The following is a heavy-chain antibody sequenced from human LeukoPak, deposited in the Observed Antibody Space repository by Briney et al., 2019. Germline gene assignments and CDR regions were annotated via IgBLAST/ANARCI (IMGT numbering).Heavy chain of an antibody. CDR1: GFTFSSYA. CDR3: AKAAPEGYYYYYYGMDV. V-gene: IGHV3-23*01. D-gene: IGHD1-14*01. Sequence: GGSLRLSCAASGFTFSSYAMSWVGQAPGKGLEWVSAISGSGGSTYYADSVKGRFTISRDNSKNTLYLQMNSLRAEDTAVYYCAKAAPEGYYYYYYGMDVWGQGTTVTVSS. J-gene: IGHJ6*02. CDR2: ISGSGGST.